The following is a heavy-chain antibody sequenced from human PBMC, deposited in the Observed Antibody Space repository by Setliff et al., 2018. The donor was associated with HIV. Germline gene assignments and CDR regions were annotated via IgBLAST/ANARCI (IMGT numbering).Heavy chain of an antibody. Sequence: ASVKVSCKASGYTFTGYFLHWVRQAPGQGLEWLGWVSPDNGDRRISQRFRGRVTMTRDTSINTAYMELSRLRSDDTAVYYCARGDIIAVPAAIDMDVWGKGTTVTGSS. V-gene: IGHV1-2*02. J-gene: IGHJ6*03. CDR2: VSPDNGDR. D-gene: IGHD2-2*01. CDR1: GYTFTGYF. CDR3: ARGDIIAVPAAIDMDV.